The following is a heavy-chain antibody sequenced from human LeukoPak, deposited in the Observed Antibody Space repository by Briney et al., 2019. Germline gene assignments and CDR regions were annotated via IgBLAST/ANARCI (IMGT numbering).Heavy chain of an antibody. D-gene: IGHD6-19*01. V-gene: IGHV3-53*05. Sequence: PGGSLRLSCAASGFTVSSNYMSWVRQAPGKGLEWVSVIYSGGSTYYADSVKGRFTISRDNSKNTLYLQMNSLRAEDTAVYYCAKGRQWLVGGYYYYYGMDVWGQGTTVTVSS. CDR2: IYSGGST. CDR3: AKGRQWLVGGYYYYYGMDV. CDR1: GFTVSSNY. J-gene: IGHJ6*02.